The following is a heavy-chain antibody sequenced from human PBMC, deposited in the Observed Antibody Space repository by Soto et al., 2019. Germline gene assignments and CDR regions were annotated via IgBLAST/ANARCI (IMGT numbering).Heavy chain of an antibody. CDR3: VGGYSSGWPYYFDY. CDR2: ISYDGSNK. V-gene: IGHV3-30*03. CDR1: GFTFSSYG. J-gene: IGHJ4*02. Sequence: QVQLVESGGGVVQPGRSLRLSCAASGFTFSSYGMHWVRQAPGKGLEWVAVISYDGSNKYYADSVKGRFTISRDNSKNTLYLLMNSLRAEDTAVYYCVGGYSSGWPYYFDYWGQGTLVTVSS. D-gene: IGHD6-19*01.